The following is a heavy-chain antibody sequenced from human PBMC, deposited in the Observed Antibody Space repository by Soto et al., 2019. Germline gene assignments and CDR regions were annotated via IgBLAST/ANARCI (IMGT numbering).Heavy chain of an antibody. CDR3: ARELKYYYDSSGQGDAFDI. Sequence: SETLSLTCTVSGGSISSGGYYWSWIRQHPGKGLEWIGYIYYSGSTYYNPSLKSRVTISVDTSKNQFSLKLSSVTAADTAVYYCARELKYYYDSSGQGDAFDIWGQGTMVTVSS. J-gene: IGHJ3*02. V-gene: IGHV4-31*03. CDR2: IYYSGST. CDR1: GGSISSGGYY. D-gene: IGHD3-22*01.